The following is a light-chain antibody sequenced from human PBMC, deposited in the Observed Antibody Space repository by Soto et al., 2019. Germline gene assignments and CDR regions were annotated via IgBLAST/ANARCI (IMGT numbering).Light chain of an antibody. CDR3: QQSYNIPLT. Sequence: DIQMTQSPSSLSASVGDSVTISCRGSQSIYTHLHWYQQKPGKAPNLLIFAASSLQSGVPSRFSGSGSGTAFTLTISSLQPEDFATYYCQQSYNIPLTFGGGTKVEIK. CDR1: QSIYTH. V-gene: IGKV1-39*01. J-gene: IGKJ4*01. CDR2: AAS.